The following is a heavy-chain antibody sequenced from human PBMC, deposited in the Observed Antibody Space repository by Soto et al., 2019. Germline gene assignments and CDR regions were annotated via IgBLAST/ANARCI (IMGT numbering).Heavy chain of an antibody. CDR3: ASLRIQPSY. CDR1: GFTFSSYA. Sequence: QVQLVESGGGVVQPGRSLRLSCAASGFTFSSYAMHWVRQAPGKGLEWVAVISYDGSNKYYADSVKGRFTISRDNSKNTLYLQMNSLRAEDTAVYYCASLRIQPSYWGQGTLVTVSS. D-gene: IGHD5-18*01. J-gene: IGHJ4*02. V-gene: IGHV3-30-3*01. CDR2: ISYDGSNK.